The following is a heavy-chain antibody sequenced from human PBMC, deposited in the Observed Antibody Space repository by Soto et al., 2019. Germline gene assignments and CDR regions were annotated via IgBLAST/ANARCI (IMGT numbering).Heavy chain of an antibody. D-gene: IGHD4-17*01. Sequence: EVQLVESGGGLVQPGGSLRLSCAASGFTVSSNYMSWVRQAPGKGLEWVSVIYSGGSTYYADSVKGRFTISRDNSKNTLYLQMNSLRAEDTAVYYCARDTDYGDYTNFGDAFDIWGQGTMVTVSS. J-gene: IGHJ3*02. V-gene: IGHV3-66*01. CDR1: GFTVSSNY. CDR3: ARDTDYGDYTNFGDAFDI. CDR2: IYSGGST.